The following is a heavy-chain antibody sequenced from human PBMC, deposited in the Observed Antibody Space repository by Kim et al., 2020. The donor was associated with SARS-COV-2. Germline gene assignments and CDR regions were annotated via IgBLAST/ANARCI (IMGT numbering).Heavy chain of an antibody. CDR2: IYSGGST. Sequence: GGSLRLSCAASGFTVSSNYMSWVRQAPGKGLEWVSVIYSGGSTYYADSVKGRFTISRDNSKNTLYLQMNSLRAEDTAVYYCARDRYDVWSGYNYYYYGMDVWGQGTTVTVSS. V-gene: IGHV3-66*01. J-gene: IGHJ6*02. CDR1: GFTVSSNY. CDR3: ARDRYDVWSGYNYYYYGMDV. D-gene: IGHD3-3*01.